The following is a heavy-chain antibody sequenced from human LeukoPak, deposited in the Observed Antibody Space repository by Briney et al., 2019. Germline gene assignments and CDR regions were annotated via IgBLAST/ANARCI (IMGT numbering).Heavy chain of an antibody. CDR3: AKDRTIFGVVKGYNWFDP. D-gene: IGHD3-3*01. V-gene: IGHV3-23*01. J-gene: IGHJ5*02. Sequence: GGSLRLSCAASGFTFSSYAMSWVRQAPGKGLEWVSAISGSGGSTYYADSVKGRFTISRDDSKNTLYLQMNSLRAEDTAVYYCAKDRTIFGVVKGYNWFDPWGQGTLVTVSS. CDR2: ISGSGGST. CDR1: GFTFSSYA.